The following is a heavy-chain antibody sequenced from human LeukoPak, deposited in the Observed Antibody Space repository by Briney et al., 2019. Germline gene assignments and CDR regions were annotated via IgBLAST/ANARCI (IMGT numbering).Heavy chain of an antibody. J-gene: IGHJ3*02. D-gene: IGHD3-22*01. CDR3: ARVHTITMIVVDAFDI. V-gene: IGHV1-46*01. CDR1: GYTFTSYY. Sequence: ASVKVSCKASGYTFTSYYMHWVRQAPGQGLEWIGIINPSGGSTSYAQKFQGRVTMTRDTSTSTVYMELSSLRSEDTAVYYCARVHTITMIVVDAFDIWGQGTMLTVSS. CDR2: INPSGGST.